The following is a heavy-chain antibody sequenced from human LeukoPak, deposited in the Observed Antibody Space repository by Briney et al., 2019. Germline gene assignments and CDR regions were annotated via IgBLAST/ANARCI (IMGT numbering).Heavy chain of an antibody. D-gene: IGHD3-22*01. CDR2: IYHSGRT. CDR3: ARDSGDSSGFSWFDP. CDR1: GYSISSGYY. Sequence: SETLSLTCTVSGYSISSGYYWGWIRQPPGKGLEWIGSIYHSGRTYYNPSLKSRVTISVDTSKSQFSLRLSSVTAADTAVYYCARDSGDSSGFSWFDPWGQGTLVTVSS. V-gene: IGHV4-38-2*02. J-gene: IGHJ5*02.